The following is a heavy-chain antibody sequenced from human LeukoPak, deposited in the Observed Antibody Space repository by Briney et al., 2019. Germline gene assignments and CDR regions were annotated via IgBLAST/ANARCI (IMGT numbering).Heavy chain of an antibody. J-gene: IGHJ4*02. V-gene: IGHV3-64D*09. CDR3: VKVGSGEARPYYCVY. Sequence: GGSLRLSCSASGFTFSNYAMHWVRQAPGKGLEYVSGISSNGGSTYYADSVKGRFTISKDNSKNTLYLQMSSLRAEDTAAYYCVKVGSGEARPYYCVYCGQGTLVTVSS. D-gene: IGHD3-10*01. CDR1: GFTFSNYA. CDR2: ISSNGGST.